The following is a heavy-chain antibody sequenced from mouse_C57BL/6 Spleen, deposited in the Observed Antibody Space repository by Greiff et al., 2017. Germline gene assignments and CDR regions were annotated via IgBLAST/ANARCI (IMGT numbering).Heavy chain of an antibody. Sequence: VQLQQPGAELVKPGASVKLSCKASGYTFTSYWMHWVKQRPGRGLEWIGRIDPDSGGTKYNEKFKRKATLTVDKPSSTAYMQLSSLTSEDSAVYYCAKNYGSSSYYYAMDYWGQGTSVTVSS. CDR3: AKNYGSSSYYYAMDY. J-gene: IGHJ4*01. CDR1: GYTFTSYW. D-gene: IGHD1-1*01. V-gene: IGHV1-72*01. CDR2: IDPDSGGT.